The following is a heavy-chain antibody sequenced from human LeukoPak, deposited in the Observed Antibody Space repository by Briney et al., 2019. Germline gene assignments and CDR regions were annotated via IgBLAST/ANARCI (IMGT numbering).Heavy chain of an antibody. V-gene: IGHV3-23*01. D-gene: IGHD3-3*01. CDR3: AKVEYYDFWSGYYCYFDY. CDR2: ICGSVSGSGDCT. CDR1: GFSFGSYA. Sequence: GGSLRLSCAASGFSFGSYAMSWVRQAAGKGLEWVSEICGSVSGSGDCTHYADSVKGRFTISRDNSKKTLYLQMNSLRAEDTAVYYCAKVEYYDFWSGYYCYFDYWGQGTLVTVSS. J-gene: IGHJ4*02.